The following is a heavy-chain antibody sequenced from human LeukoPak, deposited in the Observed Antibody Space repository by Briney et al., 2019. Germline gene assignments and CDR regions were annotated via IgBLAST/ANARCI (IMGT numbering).Heavy chain of an antibody. V-gene: IGHV4-61*01. J-gene: IGHJ4*02. CDR2: ISYSGST. CDR1: GGSVSSGSYY. CDR3: ARVGSTTAYYLDY. Sequence: SETLSLTCTVSGGSVSSGSYYWRWIRQPPGKGLEWIGFISYSGSTNYNPSLKSRVTISVDTSKNQFSLKVSSVTAADTAVYYCARVGSTTAYYLDYWGQGTLVTVSS. D-gene: IGHD4-11*01.